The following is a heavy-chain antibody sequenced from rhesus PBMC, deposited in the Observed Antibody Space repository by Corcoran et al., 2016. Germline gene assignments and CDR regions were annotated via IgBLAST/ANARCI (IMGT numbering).Heavy chain of an antibody. D-gene: IGHD2-15*01. CDR2: IYGSSTST. CDR3: ARDEYCSSTYCSSSFDY. Sequence: QVQLQESGPGVVKPSDTLSLTCAVSGGAISARYSWSWIRQPPGKRLEWNGYIYGSSTSTNYHPSLKSQVTISKDTSKNQFSLKLSSVTAADTAVYYCARDEYCSSTYCSSSFDYWGQGVLVTVSS. J-gene: IGHJ4*01. CDR1: GGAISARYS. V-gene: IGHV4S10*01.